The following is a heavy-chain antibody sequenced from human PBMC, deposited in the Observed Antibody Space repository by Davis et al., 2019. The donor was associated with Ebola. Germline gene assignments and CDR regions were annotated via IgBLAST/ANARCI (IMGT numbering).Heavy chain of an antibody. J-gene: IGHJ6*02. CDR2: INHSGST. V-gene: IGHV4-34*01. Sequence: SETLSLTCAVYGGSFSGYYWSWIRQPPGKGLEWIGEINHSGSTNYNPSLKSRVTISVDTSKNQFSLQLNSVTPEDTAVYYCARVAGFYYGMDVWGQGTTVTVSS. D-gene: IGHD6-19*01. CDR1: GGSFSGYY. CDR3: ARVAGFYYGMDV.